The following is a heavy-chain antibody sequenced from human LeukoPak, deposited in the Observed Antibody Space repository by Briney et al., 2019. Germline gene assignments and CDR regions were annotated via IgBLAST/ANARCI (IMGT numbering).Heavy chain of an antibody. CDR1: GGSISSYY. CDR3: ASHDSSGYYDY. Sequence: PSETLSLTCTVSGGSISSYYWSRIRQPPGKGLEWIGYIYYSGSTNYNPSLKSRVTISVDASKNQFSLKLSSVTAADTAVYYCASHDSSGYYDYWGQGTLVTVS. CDR2: IYYSGST. D-gene: IGHD3-22*01. V-gene: IGHV4-59*01. J-gene: IGHJ4*02.